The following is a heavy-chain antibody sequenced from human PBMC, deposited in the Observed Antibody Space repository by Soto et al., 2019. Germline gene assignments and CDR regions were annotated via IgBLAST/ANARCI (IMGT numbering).Heavy chain of an antibody. J-gene: IGHJ4*02. CDR1: GYTFTGYY. V-gene: IGHV1-2*02. Sequence: ASVKVSCKASGYTFTGYYMHWVRQAPGQGLEWMGWINPNSGGTNYAQKFQGRVTMTRDTSISTAYMELSRLRSDDTAVYYCARDLWRWLQSYYFDYWGQGTLVTVSS. CDR3: ARDLWRWLQSYYFDY. D-gene: IGHD5-12*01. CDR2: INPNSGGT.